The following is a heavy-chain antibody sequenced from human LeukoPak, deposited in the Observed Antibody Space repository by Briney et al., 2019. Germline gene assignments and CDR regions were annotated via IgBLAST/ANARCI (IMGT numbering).Heavy chain of an antibody. CDR1: GGTFSSYA. CDR3: ARDSAVPTIFGVVNAYFQH. CDR2: IIPIFGTA. J-gene: IGHJ1*01. V-gene: IGHV1-69*01. D-gene: IGHD3-3*01. Sequence: GASVKVSCKASGGTFSSYAISWVRQAPGQGLEWMGGIIPIFGTANYAQEFQGRVTITADESTSTAYMELSSLRSEDTAVYYCARDSAVPTIFGVVNAYFQHWGQGTLVTVSS.